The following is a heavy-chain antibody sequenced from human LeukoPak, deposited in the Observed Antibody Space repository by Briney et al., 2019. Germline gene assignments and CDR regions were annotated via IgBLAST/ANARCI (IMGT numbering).Heavy chain of an antibody. V-gene: IGHV4-59*01. CDR3: ARETPGAAHFDY. CDR2: IYYSGGT. J-gene: IGHJ4*02. D-gene: IGHD7-27*01. Sequence: SETLSLTCAVYGGSISGYYWMWIRQPPGKGLEWIGYIYYSGGTHYNPSLKSRVTMLVDTSKNQFSLKLTAVTAADTAVYYCARETPGAAHFDYWGQGSLLTVSS. CDR1: GGSISGYY.